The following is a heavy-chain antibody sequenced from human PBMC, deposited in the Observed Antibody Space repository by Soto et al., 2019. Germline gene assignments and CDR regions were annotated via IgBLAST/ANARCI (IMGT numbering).Heavy chain of an antibody. V-gene: IGHV4-30-4*01. CDR3: ARGPSADKVAS. J-gene: IGHJ4*02. CDR1: GGSISSSGDC. CDR2: IYNIGST. Sequence: PSETLSLTCTVSGGSISSSGDCWSWIRQSPGKGLEWVGHIYNIGSTYSNPSLRSRATISVDTSNNQFSLKLSSVAATDTAVYYCARGPSADKVASWGQGTLVTVSS. D-gene: IGHD3-3*01.